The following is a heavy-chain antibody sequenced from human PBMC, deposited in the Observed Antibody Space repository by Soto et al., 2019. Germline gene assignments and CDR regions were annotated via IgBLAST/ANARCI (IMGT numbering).Heavy chain of an antibody. Sequence: PSETLSLTCAVYGGSFSGYYWSWIRQPPGKGLEWIGEINHSGSTNYNPSLKSRVTISVDTSKNQFSLKLSSVTAADTAVYYCARGTKGYCSSTSGYVYYYGMDVWGQGTTVTVSS. CDR2: INHSGST. CDR3: ARGTKGYCSSTSGYVYYYGMDV. D-gene: IGHD2-2*01. J-gene: IGHJ6*02. V-gene: IGHV4-34*01. CDR1: GGSFSGYY.